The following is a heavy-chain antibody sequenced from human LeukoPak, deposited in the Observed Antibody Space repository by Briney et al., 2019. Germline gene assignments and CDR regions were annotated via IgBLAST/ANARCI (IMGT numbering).Heavy chain of an antibody. D-gene: IGHD3-22*01. CDR2: INPKSGGT. Sequence: ASVKVSCKASGYTFADYFTHWVRQAPGQGPEWMGWINPKSGGTHYVQKFQGRVTMTRDRSMSAAYMELRRLTSDDTAVYYCARVQAKLFYDGSGHQDTWGQGTLVTVSA. V-gene: IGHV1-2*02. J-gene: IGHJ5*02. CDR1: GYTFADYF. CDR3: ARVQAKLFYDGSGHQDT.